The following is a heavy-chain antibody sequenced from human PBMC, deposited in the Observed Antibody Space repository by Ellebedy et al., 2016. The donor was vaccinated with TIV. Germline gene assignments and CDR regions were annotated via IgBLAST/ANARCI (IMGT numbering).Heavy chain of an antibody. CDR1: GFTFSSFW. CDR2: INADGSGR. D-gene: IGHD3-16*01. CDR3: ARGGNMDV. J-gene: IGHJ6*02. V-gene: IGHV3-7*01. Sequence: PGGSLRLSCAASGFTFSSFWMTWVRQAPGKGLEWVAIINADGSGRYYVDSVKGRFTISRDNAKNSLFLQINSLRAEDTAVYFCARGGNMDVWGQGTTVTVSS.